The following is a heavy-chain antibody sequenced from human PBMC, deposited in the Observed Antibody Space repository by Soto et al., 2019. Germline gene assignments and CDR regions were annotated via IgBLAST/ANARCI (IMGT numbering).Heavy chain of an antibody. Sequence: PGGSLRLSCAASGFTFSSYAMHWVRQAPGKGLEWVAVISYDGSNKYYADSVKGRFTISRDNSKNTLYLQMNSLRAEDTAVYYCARFFHSFDYWGQGTLVTSPQ. V-gene: IGHV3-30-3*01. J-gene: IGHJ4*02. CDR3: ARFFHSFDY. CDR1: GFTFSSYA. CDR2: ISYDGSNK. D-gene: IGHD3-3*01.